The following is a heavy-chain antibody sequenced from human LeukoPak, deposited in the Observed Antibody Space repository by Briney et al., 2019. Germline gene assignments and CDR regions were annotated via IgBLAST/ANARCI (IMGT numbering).Heavy chain of an antibody. Sequence: PGGSLRLSCAASGFTFSSYSMNWVRQAPGKGLEWVSSISSSSSYIYYADSVKGRFTTSRDNAKNSLYLQMNSLRAEDTAVYYCARDSSSSWYWGDYWGQGTLVTVSS. V-gene: IGHV3-21*01. D-gene: IGHD6-13*01. J-gene: IGHJ4*02. CDR2: ISSSSSYI. CDR3: ARDSSSSWYWGDY. CDR1: GFTFSSYS.